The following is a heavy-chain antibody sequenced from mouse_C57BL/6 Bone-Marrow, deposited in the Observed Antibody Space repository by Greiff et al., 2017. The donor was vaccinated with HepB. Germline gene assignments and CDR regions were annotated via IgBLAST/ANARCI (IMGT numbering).Heavy chain of an antibody. V-gene: IGHV6-3*01. J-gene: IGHJ4*01. CDR2: IRLKSDNYAT. Sequence: EVMLVESGGGLVQPGGSMKLSCVASGFTFSNYWMNWVRQSPEKGLEWVAQIRLKSDNYATHYAESVKGRFTISRDDSKSSVYLQMNNLRAEDTGIYYCTGYSKGGLAMDYWGQGTSVTVSS. CDR1: GFTFSNYW. CDR3: TGYSKGGLAMDY. D-gene: IGHD2-5*01.